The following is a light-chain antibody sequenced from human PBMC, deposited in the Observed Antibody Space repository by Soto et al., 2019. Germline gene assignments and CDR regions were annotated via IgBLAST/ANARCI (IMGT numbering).Light chain of an antibody. CDR3: QQYNNYGSWT. CDR2: KAS. Sequence: IKVTQSPSTLPASVEVRVPITSRAIQSISGWLAWYQQKPGKAPNLLIYKASTLESGVPSRFSGSGSGTEFTLTISGLQPDDFAAYYCQQYNNYGSWTFGQGTKVEIK. V-gene: IGKV1-5*03. CDR1: QSISGW. J-gene: IGKJ1*01.